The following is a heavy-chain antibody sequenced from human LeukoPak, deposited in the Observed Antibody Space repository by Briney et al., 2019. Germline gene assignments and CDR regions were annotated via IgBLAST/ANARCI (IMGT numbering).Heavy chain of an antibody. CDR1: GFTFSSYD. V-gene: IGHV3-23*01. CDR3: AKGMYYDSSGPVFDY. J-gene: IGHJ4*02. D-gene: IGHD3-22*01. Sequence: QTGGSLRLSCAASGFTFSSYDMSWVRQAPGKGLEWVSAISGSGDSTYYADSVKGRFTISRDTSKNTLYLQMNSPRAEDTAVYYCAKGMYYDSSGPVFDYWGQGTLVTVSS. CDR2: ISGSGDST.